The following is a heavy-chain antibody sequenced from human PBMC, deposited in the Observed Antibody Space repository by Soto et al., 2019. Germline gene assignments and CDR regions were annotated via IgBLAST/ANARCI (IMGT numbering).Heavy chain of an antibody. CDR2: IIPIFGTA. CDR1: GGTFSSYA. CDR3: ARAYTYYYDSSGYSLGFDP. D-gene: IGHD3-22*01. V-gene: IGHV1-69*01. J-gene: IGHJ5*02. Sequence: QVQLVQSGAEVKKPGSSVKVSCKASGGTFSSYAISWVRQAPGQGLEWMGGIIPIFGTANYAQKFQGRVKITADESTSTAYMELSSLRSEDTAVYYCARAYTYYYDSSGYSLGFDPWGQGTLVTVSS.